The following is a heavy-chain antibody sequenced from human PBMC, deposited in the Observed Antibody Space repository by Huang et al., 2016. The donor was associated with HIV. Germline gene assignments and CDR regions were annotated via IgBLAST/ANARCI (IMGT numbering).Heavy chain of an antibody. CDR2: ITHSGRT. CDR1: GGSCSGYY. D-gene: IGHD3-10*01. Sequence: QVQLHQWGAGLLKPSETLSLTCAVYGGSCSGYYWSWIRQPPGKGLEWIGEITHSGRTNYNPSLKSRVTISEETSKNQFSLKLSSVTAADTAVYYCARAPHYGSGSYYYWGQGTLVTVSS. J-gene: IGHJ4*02. V-gene: IGHV4-34*01. CDR3: ARAPHYGSGSYYY.